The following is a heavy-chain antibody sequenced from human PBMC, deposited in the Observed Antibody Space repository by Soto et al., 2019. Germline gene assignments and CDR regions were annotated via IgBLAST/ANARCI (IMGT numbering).Heavy chain of an antibody. D-gene: IGHD6-6*01. CDR1: GFTFSSYA. Sequence: GGSLRLSCAASGFTFSSYAISWVRQAPGKGLEWVSAISDSGGSTYYADSVKGRFTISRDNSKNTLYLQMNSLRAEDTAVYYCAKVDIISSSSVYWGQGTLVTVSS. V-gene: IGHV3-23*01. J-gene: IGHJ4*02. CDR2: ISDSGGST. CDR3: AKVDIISSSSVY.